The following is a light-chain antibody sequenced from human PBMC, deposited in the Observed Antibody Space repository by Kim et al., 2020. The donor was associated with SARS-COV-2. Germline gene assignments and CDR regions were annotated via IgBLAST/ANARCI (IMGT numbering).Light chain of an antibody. CDR3: QQSYSTLYT. CDR1: QSISSY. CDR2: AAS. V-gene: IGKV1-39*01. Sequence: DIQMTQSPSSLSASVGDRVTITCRASQSISSYLNWYQQKPGKAPKLLIYAASSLQSGVPSRFSGSGSGTDFILTISSLQPDDFATYYCQQSYSTLYTFGQGTKLEI. J-gene: IGKJ2*01.